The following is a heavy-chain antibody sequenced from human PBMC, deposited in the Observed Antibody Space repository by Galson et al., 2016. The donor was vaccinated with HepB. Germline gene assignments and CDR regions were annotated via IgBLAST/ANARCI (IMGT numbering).Heavy chain of an antibody. Sequence: SLRLSCATVGLPVSDEYMTWVRLVPGKGLEWVSLFYRGGNTYYADSVKGRFTSWRDDSKKTIYLQMNYLSAADTAVYYCATVGGSSYGARNDGFDIWGHGTMVTVAS. CDR2: FYRGGNT. J-gene: IGHJ3*02. CDR1: GLPVSDEY. CDR3: ATVGGSSYGARNDGFDI. D-gene: IGHD5-18*01. V-gene: IGHV3-53*01.